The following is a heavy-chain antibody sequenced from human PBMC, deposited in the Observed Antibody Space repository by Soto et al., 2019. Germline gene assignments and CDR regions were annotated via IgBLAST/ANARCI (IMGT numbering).Heavy chain of an antibody. CDR2: IYYNGTA. V-gene: IGHV4-59*01. Sequence: SETLSLTCTVSGGSIISYYWSWIRQPPRKGLELIGYIYYNGTANYNPSLKGRVTISVDTPKNQFSLKLRSVTAADTAVYYCARVAMVRGIINYYYGLDVWRQGTTVTVSS. CDR3: ARVAMVRGIINYYYGLDV. J-gene: IGHJ6*02. D-gene: IGHD3-10*01. CDR1: GGSIISYY.